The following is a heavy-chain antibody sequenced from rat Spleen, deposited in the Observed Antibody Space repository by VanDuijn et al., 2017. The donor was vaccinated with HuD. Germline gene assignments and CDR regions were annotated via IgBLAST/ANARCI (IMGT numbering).Heavy chain of an antibody. D-gene: IGHD1-6*01. CDR1: GFTFSDYG. Sequence: EVQLVESGGGLVQPGRSLKLSCAASGFTFSDYGMAWVRQGPTKGLEWVATISYGDRSGHSSTYYRDAVKGRFTISRDNAKSTLSRKMDSLRSEDTATYYCARRHYGYTDYFDYWGQGVMVTVSS. CDR2: ISYGDRSGHSST. CDR3: ARRHYGYTDYFDY. V-gene: IGHV5-29*01. J-gene: IGHJ2*01.